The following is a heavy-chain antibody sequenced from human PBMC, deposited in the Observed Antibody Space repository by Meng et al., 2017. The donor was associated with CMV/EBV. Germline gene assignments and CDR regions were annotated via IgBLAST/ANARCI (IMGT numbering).Heavy chain of an antibody. V-gene: IGHV3-48*04. CDR2: ISSSSTI. CDR1: GFTFSSYS. J-gene: IGHJ5*02. Sequence: GGSLRLSCAASGFTFSSYSMNWVRQAPGKGLEWVSYISSSSTIYYADSVKGRFTISRDNAKNSLYLQMNSLRAEDTAVYYCARALNYYDSRRLGYWFDPWGQGTLVTVSS. D-gene: IGHD3-22*01. CDR3: ARALNYYDSRRLGYWFDP.